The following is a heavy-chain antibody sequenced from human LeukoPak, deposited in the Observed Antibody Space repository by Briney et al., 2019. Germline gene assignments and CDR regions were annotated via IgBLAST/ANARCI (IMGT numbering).Heavy chain of an antibody. V-gene: IGHV3-48*02. CDR2: ISSRSSII. J-gene: IGHJ3*02. CDR1: GLTFSSYS. D-gene: IGHD3-22*01. Sequence: GGALRLSCAASGLTFSSYSMNGVRQAPGKGREGVSYISSRSSIIYYAASVNTPFTISRDNAKTSLYLQINSLRDEDTAVYYCARESKAFYYDSSGTRGAFDIWGQGTMVTVSS. CDR3: ARESKAFYYDSSGTRGAFDI.